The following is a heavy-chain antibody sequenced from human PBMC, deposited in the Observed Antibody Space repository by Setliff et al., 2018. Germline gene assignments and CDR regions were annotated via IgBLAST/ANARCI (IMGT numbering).Heavy chain of an antibody. CDR3: ARDRREIVGYDAFDI. J-gene: IGHJ3*02. Sequence: SETLSLTCTVSGGSITSSSYYWGWIRQPPGKGLEWIGSIYYSGSTYYNPSLKSRVTISVDTAKNQFSLKLSPVTAADTAVYFCARDRREIVGYDAFDIWGQGTMVTV. CDR1: GGSITSSSYY. CDR2: IYYSGST. D-gene: IGHD2-15*01. V-gene: IGHV4-39*07.